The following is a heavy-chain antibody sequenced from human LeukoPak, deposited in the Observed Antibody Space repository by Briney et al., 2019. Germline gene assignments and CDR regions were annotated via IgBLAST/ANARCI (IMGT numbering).Heavy chain of an antibody. D-gene: IGHD1-14*01. J-gene: IGHJ4*02. V-gene: IGHV4-4*07. CDR1: GVSISSYF. Sequence: KPSETLSLTCTVSGVSISSYFWSWVRQPAGKGLKWIGRICTSGSTKYNPSLQSRVTMSLDTSKKQLSLNLGSVTAADTAVYYCARAGTSGGLCDYWGQGILVTVSS. CDR2: ICTSGST. CDR3: ARAGTSGGLCDY.